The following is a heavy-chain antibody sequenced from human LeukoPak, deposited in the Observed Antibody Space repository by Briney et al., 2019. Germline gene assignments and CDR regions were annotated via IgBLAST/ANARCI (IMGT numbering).Heavy chain of an antibody. V-gene: IGHV4-34*01. Sequence: SETLSLTCAVYGGSFSGYYWSWIRQPPGKGLEWIGEINHSGSTNYNPSLKSRVTISVDTSKNQFSLKLSSVTAADTAVYYCARRVTGDGYTLTGGCFHDYWGQGTLVTVSS. D-gene: IGHD5-24*01. CDR2: INHSGST. CDR3: ARRVTGDGYTLTGGCFHDY. CDR1: GGSFSGYY. J-gene: IGHJ4*02.